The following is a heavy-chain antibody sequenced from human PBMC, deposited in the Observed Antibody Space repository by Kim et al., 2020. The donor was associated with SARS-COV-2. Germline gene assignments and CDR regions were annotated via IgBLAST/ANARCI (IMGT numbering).Heavy chain of an antibody. CDR2: INTNTGNP. CDR1: GYTFTSYA. D-gene: IGHD3-10*01. Sequence: ASVKVSCKASGYTFTSYAMNWVRQAPGQGLEWMGWINTNTGNPTYAQGFTGRFVFSLDTSVSTAYLQISSLKAEDTAVYYCARNGITMVRGIRDWFDPWGQGTLVTVSS. CDR3: ARNGITMVRGIRDWFDP. V-gene: IGHV7-4-1*02. J-gene: IGHJ5*02.